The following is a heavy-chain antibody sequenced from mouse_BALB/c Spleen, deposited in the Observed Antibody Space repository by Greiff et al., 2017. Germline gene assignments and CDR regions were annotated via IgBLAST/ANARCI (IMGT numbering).Heavy chain of an antibody. V-gene: IGHV1S135*01. Sequence: EVQLQQSGPELMKPGASVKISCKASGYSFTSYYMHWVKQSHGKSLEWIGYIDPFNGGTSYNQKFKGKATLTVDKSSSTAYMHLSSLTSEDSAVYYCARASYGPGYYDAMDYWGQGTSVTVSS. CDR2: IDPFNGGT. D-gene: IGHD2-10*02. CDR1: GYSFTSYY. J-gene: IGHJ4*01. CDR3: ARASYGPGYYDAMDY.